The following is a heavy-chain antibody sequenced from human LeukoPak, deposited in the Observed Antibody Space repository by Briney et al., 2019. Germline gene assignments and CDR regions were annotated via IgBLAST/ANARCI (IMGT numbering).Heavy chain of an antibody. V-gene: IGHV1-18*01. D-gene: IGHD3-3*01. CDR3: ARDPRLGRYTIFGVLDY. J-gene: IGHJ4*02. CDR2: ISAYNGNT. CDR1: GYTFTSYG. Sequence: GASVKVSCKASGYTFTSYGISWVRQAPGQGLKWMGWISAYNGNTNYAQKLQGRVTMTTDTSTSTAYMELRSLRSDDTAVYYCARDPRLGRYTIFGVLDYWGQGTLVTVSS.